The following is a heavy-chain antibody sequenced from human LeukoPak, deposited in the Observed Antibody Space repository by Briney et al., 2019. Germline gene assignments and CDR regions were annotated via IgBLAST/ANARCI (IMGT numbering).Heavy chain of an antibody. CDR3: VRSAGGYRNVDFDY. CDR2: ISAYNGNT. J-gene: IGHJ4*02. Sequence: ASVKVSCKASGYTFTSYGISWVRQAPGQGLEWMGWISAYNGNTNYAQKLQGRVTMTTDTSTSTAYMELRSLRSDDTAVYYCVRSAGGYRNVDFDYWGQGTLVTVSS. D-gene: IGHD4-11*01. V-gene: IGHV1-18*01. CDR1: GYTFTSYG.